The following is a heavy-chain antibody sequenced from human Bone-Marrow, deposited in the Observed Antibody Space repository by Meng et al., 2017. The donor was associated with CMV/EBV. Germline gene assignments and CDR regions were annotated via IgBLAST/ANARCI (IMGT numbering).Heavy chain of an antibody. V-gene: IGHV4-39*01. CDR1: GDSISSSSYY. Sequence: SETLSLTCTVSGDSISSSSYYWGWIRQPPGKGLEWIGSIYYSGSTYYNPSLKSRVTISVDTSKNQFSLKLSSVTAADTAVYYCARMSEEFLEGREYWYFDLWGRGTLVTVSS. J-gene: IGHJ2*01. CDR3: ARMSEEFLEGREYWYFDL. D-gene: IGHD5-24*01. CDR2: IYYSGST.